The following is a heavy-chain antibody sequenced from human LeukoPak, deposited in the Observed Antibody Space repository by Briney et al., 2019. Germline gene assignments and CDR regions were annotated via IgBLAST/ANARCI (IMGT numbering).Heavy chain of an antibody. CDR1: EFIFSGYD. CDR2: TRYDGSDK. J-gene: IGHJ6*03. Sequence: GGSLRLSCAASEFIFSGYDMHWVRQAPGKGLEWVTFTRYDGSDKYYADSVKGRFTISRDNSENTLYLQMNSLRAEDTAIFYCAKGSGSANYMDVWGKGTTVTISS. CDR3: AKGSGSANYMDV. D-gene: IGHD6-19*01. V-gene: IGHV3-30*02.